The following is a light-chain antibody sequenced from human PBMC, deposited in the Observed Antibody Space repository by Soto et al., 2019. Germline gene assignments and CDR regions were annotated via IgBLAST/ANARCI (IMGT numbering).Light chain of an antibody. J-gene: IGLJ1*01. CDR3: GSFTSSGTYV. Sequence: QSALTQPASVSGSPGQSITISCTGTSSDIGGHNYVSWYQQHPGRAPKLLIYDVSNRPSGVSNRFSASKSGNTASLTISGLQAEDEADYYCGSFTSSGTYVFGAGTKVTVL. CDR2: DVS. CDR1: SSDIGGHNY. V-gene: IGLV2-14*01.